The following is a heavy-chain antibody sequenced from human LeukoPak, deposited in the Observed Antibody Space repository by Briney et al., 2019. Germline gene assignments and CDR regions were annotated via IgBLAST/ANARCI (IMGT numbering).Heavy chain of an antibody. CDR3: ARDSQSSSCCLDY. V-gene: IGHV3-23*01. Sequence: GGSLRLSCAASGFTFSSYAMSWVRQAPGKGLEWVSAISGSGGSTYYADSVKGRFTISRDNSKNTLYLQMNSLRAEDTAVYYCARDSQSSSCCLDYWGQGTLVTVSS. CDR1: GFTFSSYA. J-gene: IGHJ4*02. CDR2: ISGSGGST. D-gene: IGHD6-13*01.